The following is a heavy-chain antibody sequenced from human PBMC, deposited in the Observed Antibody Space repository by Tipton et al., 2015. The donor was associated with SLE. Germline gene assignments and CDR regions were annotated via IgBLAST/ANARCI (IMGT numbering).Heavy chain of an antibody. V-gene: IGHV4-31*11. J-gene: IGHJ2*01. CDR2: IYYSGST. CDR3: AREKVRSLRSGWSYWYFDL. CDR1: GGPFSGYY. D-gene: IGHD6-19*01. Sequence: LRLSCAVYGGPFSGYYWSWIRQHPGKGLEWIGYIYYSGSTYYNPSLKSRVTISVDTSKNQFSLKLSSVTAADTAVYYCAREKVRSLRSGWSYWYFDLWGRGTLVTVSS.